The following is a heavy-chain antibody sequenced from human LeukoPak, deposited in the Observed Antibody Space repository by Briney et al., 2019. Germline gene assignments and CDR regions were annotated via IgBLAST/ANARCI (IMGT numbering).Heavy chain of an antibody. CDR1: GFSFTTYW. D-gene: IGHD3-10*01. J-gene: IGHJ6*03. V-gene: IGHV3-7*03. Sequence: TGGSLRLSCAASGFSFTTYWMTWVRQAPGKGLQWVANINEDGSVKYYVDSVKGRFTISRDNSKNTLYLQMDRLRAEDTAVYYCAKIYASGTYPHPRRIIPYYMDVWGKGTTVTISS. CDR3: AKIYASGTYPHPRRIIPYYMDV. CDR2: INEDGSVK.